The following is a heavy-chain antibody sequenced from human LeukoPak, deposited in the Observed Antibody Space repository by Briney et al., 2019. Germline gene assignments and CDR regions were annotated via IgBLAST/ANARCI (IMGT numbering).Heavy chain of an antibody. J-gene: IGHJ4*02. CDR3: AKSYNGYESKPDY. CDR2: ISGDSNYI. V-gene: IGHV3-21*04. Sequence: GGSLRLSCAASGFTFSIYSMSWVRQAPGKGLEWVSSISGDSNYIYYADSVKGRFTISRDNSKITLYLQMNSLRAEDTAVYYCAKSYNGYESKPDYWGQGTLVTVSS. CDR1: GFTFSIYS. D-gene: IGHD5-12*01.